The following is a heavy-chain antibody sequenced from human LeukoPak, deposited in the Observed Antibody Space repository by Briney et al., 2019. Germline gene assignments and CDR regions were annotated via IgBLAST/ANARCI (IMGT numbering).Heavy chain of an antibody. CDR1: GYTFTSYG. Sequence: ASVTVSCKASGYTFTSYGISWVRQAPGQGLEWMGWISAYNGNTNYAQKLQGRVTMTTDTSTSTAYMELRSLRSDDTAVYYCARATGYDFWSGYYSPDPNWFDPWGQGTLVTVSS. J-gene: IGHJ5*02. V-gene: IGHV1-18*01. D-gene: IGHD3-3*01. CDR2: ISAYNGNT. CDR3: ARATGYDFWSGYYSPDPNWFDP.